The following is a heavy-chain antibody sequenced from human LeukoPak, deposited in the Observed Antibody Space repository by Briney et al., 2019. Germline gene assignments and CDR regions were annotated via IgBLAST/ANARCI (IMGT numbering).Heavy chain of an antibody. V-gene: IGHV4-30-4*01. D-gene: IGHD2-2*02. CDR3: ARWGIVVVPAAIRAFDI. CDR1: GGSISSGDYY. CDR2: IYYSGST. Sequence: PSETLSLTCTVSGGSISSGDYYWSWLRQPPGKGLEWIGYIYYSGSTYYNPSLKSRVTISVDKSKNQLSLKLSSVTAADTAVYYCARWGIVVVPAAIRAFDIWGQGTMVTVSS. J-gene: IGHJ3*02.